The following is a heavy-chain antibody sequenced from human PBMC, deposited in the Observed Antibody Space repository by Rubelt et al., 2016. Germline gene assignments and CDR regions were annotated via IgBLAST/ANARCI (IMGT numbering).Heavy chain of an antibody. Sequence: QVQLVQSGAEVKKPGASVKVSCKASGYTFTSYAMHWVRQAPGQRLEWMGWINAGNGNTTCSQKFQGRGTVAMDTATSRAYMGLSSLSSEGRAVYYCAIDLPTAGDWNYSMEVDDWGQGTLVTVSS. D-gene: IGHD1-7*01. CDR2: INAGNGNT. CDR3: AIDLPTAGDWNYSMEVDD. CDR1: GYTFTSYA. V-gene: IGHV1-3*01. J-gene: IGHJ4*02.